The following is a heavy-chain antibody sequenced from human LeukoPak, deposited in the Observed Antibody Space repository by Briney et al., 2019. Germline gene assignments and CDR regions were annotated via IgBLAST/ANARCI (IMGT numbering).Heavy chain of an antibody. V-gene: IGHV1-8*02. Sequence: ASVKVSCKASGYTFTGYYMHWVRQAPGQGLEWMGWINPNSGNTGYAQKFQGRVTMTRNTSISTAYMELSSLRSEDTAVYYCARGPGYCSGGSCEAPNDYWGQGTLVTVSS. D-gene: IGHD2-15*01. CDR1: GYTFTGYY. CDR3: ARGPGYCSGGSCEAPNDY. CDR2: INPNSGNT. J-gene: IGHJ4*02.